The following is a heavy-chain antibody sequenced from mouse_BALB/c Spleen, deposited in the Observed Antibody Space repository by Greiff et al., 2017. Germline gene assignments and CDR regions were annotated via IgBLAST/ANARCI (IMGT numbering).Heavy chain of an antibody. D-gene: IGHD1-1*01. V-gene: IGHV1S56*01. J-gene: IGHJ3*01. CDR1: VYTFTSYY. CDR3: ARQGYSSSSFAY. Sequence: VHLVESGPELVKPGASVRISCKASVYTFTSYYIHWVKQRPGQGLEWIGWIYPGNVNTKYNEKFKGKATLTADKSSSTAYMQLSSLTSEDSAVYFCARQGYSSSSFAYWGQGTLVTVSA. CDR2: IYPGNVNT.